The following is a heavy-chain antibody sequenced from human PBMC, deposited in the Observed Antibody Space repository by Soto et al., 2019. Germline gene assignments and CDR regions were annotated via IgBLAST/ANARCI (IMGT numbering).Heavy chain of an antibody. Sequence: GGSLRLSCAASGFTFSSYAMHWVRQAPGKGLEYVSAISSNGGSTYYANSVKGRFTISRDNSKNTLYLQMGSLRAEDMAVYYCDRALGYAFDFCGQRTMVTVSS. CDR2: ISSNGGST. V-gene: IGHV3-64*01. J-gene: IGHJ3*01. D-gene: IGHD7-27*01. CDR3: DRALGYAFDF. CDR1: GFTFSSYA.